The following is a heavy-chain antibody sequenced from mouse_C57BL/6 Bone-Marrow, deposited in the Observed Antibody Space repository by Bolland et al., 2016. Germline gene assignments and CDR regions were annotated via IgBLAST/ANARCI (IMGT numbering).Heavy chain of an antibody. Sequence: SYSGSTYYNPSLKSRISITRDTSKNQYYLQLNSVTTEDTATYYCARIYPLYAMDYRGQGT. CDR3: ARIYPLYAMDY. D-gene: IGHD2-3*01. CDR2: SYSGST. V-gene: IGHV3-8*01. J-gene: IGHJ4*01.